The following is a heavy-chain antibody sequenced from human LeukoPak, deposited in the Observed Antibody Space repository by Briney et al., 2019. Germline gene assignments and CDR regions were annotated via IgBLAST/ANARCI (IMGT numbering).Heavy chain of an antibody. CDR1: GGSFSGYY. V-gene: IGHV4-39*01. Sequence: SETLSLTCAVYGGSFSGYYWGWTRQPPGKGLEWIGSIYYSGSTYYNPSLKSRVTISVDTSKNQFSLKLSSVTAADTAVYYCARFTTVTYWFDPWGQGTLVTVSS. D-gene: IGHD4-11*01. CDR3: ARFTTVTYWFDP. CDR2: IYYSGST. J-gene: IGHJ5*02.